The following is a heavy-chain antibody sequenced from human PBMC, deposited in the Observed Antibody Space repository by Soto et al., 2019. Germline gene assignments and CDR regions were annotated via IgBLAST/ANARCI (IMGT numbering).Heavy chain of an antibody. V-gene: IGHV4-59*08. J-gene: IGHJ4*02. CDR2: IYYSGST. Sequence: QVQLQESGPGLVKPSETLSLTCTVSGGSISSYYWSWIRQPPGKGLEWIGYIYYSGSTNYNPSLKSRVTIPVDPSKNQFSLKLSSVTAADTAVYYCARAWGGNVFDYWGQGTLVTVSS. CDR1: GGSISSYY. CDR3: ARAWGGNVFDY. D-gene: IGHD3-16*01.